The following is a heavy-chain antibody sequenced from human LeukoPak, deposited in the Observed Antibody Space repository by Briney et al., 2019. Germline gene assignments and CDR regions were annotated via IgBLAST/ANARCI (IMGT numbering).Heavy chain of an antibody. CDR1: GFTFSHYG. CDR3: AKDAQRGFDYSNSLES. V-gene: IGHV3-33*03. J-gene: IGHJ5*01. D-gene: IGHD4-11*01. CDR2: IWNDGSNK. Sequence: GRSLRLSCATSGFTFSHYGMHWVRQAPGKGLEWVAAIWNDGSNKYYGDSVKGRFTIPRDNSMNTLYLQMNSLRVEDTAVYYCAKDAQRGFDYSNSLESWGQGTLVTVSS.